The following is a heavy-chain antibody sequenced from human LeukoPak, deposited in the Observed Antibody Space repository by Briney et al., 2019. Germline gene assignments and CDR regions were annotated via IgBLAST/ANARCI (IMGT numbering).Heavy chain of an antibody. J-gene: IGHJ3*02. Sequence: GASVKVSCKASGGTFSSYAISWVRQAPGQGLEWMGGIIPIFGTANYAQKFQGRVTITADKSTSTAYMELSSLRSEDTAVYYCARRDPDSSGFGDAFDIWGQGTLVTVSS. CDR1: GGTFSSYA. CDR2: IIPIFGTA. D-gene: IGHD3-22*01. V-gene: IGHV1-69*06. CDR3: ARRDPDSSGFGDAFDI.